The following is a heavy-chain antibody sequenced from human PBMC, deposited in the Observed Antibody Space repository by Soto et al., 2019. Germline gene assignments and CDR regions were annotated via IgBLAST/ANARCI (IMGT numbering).Heavy chain of an antibody. D-gene: IGHD2-8*01. Sequence: QVQLQESGPGLVKPSQTLSLTCTVSGGSISSGGYYWSWIRQHPGKGLEWIGYIYYSGSTYYNPSLKSRVTISVDTSKNQFSLKLSSVTAADTAVYYCARDGVTSMDPSADAFDIWGQGTMVTVSS. CDR1: GGSISSGGYY. V-gene: IGHV4-31*03. J-gene: IGHJ3*02. CDR3: ARDGVTSMDPSADAFDI. CDR2: IYYSGST.